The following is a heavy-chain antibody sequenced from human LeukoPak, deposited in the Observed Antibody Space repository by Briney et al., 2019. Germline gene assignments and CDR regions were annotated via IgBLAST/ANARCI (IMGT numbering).Heavy chain of an antibody. CDR2: IVGSGGST. CDR3: AKASIYYYMDV. V-gene: IGHV3-23*01. Sequence: GGSLRLSCAVSGFPLSSYDMSWVRQAPGKGLEWVSGIVGSGGSTYYADPVKGRFTISRDDSKNTLYLQMNNVRAEDTAVYYCAKASIYYYMDVWGRGTTVTVS. D-gene: IGHD2/OR15-2a*01. CDR1: GFPLSSYD. J-gene: IGHJ6*03.